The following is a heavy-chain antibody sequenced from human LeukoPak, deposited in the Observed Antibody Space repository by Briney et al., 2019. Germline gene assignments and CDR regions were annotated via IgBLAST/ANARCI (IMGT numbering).Heavy chain of an antibody. J-gene: IGHJ4*02. D-gene: IGHD6-19*01. Sequence: GGSLRLSCAASGFTFNDYAMHWVRQAPGKGLEWVSGISWNSGSIGYADSVKGRFTISRDNAKNSLYLQMNSLRAEDTALYYCATKQWLAPPPDSWGQGTPVTVSS. V-gene: IGHV3-9*01. CDR3: ATKQWLAPPPDS. CDR2: ISWNSGSI. CDR1: GFTFNDYA.